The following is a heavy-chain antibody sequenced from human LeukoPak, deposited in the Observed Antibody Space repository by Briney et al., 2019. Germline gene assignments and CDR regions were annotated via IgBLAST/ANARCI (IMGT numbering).Heavy chain of an antibody. V-gene: IGHV4-4*07. CDR1: AGSINTYF. J-gene: IGHJ4*02. CDR2: ISGSGTA. Sequence: SETLSLTCTVSAGSINTYFWTWVRQPAGKGLEWIGRISGSGTAYYNPSLESRVTISLDTANNQLYLRMTSVSAADTAIYYCARGTELTRTSGHYSFDYWGQGTLVSVSS. D-gene: IGHD1-7*01. CDR3: ARGTELTRTSGHYSFDY.